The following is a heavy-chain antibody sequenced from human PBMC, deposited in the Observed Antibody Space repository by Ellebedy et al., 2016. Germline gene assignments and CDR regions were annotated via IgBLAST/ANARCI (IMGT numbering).Heavy chain of an antibody. D-gene: IGHD3-3*01. Sequence: GESLKISCAASGFAVSANYMSWVRQAPGKGLEWVSLINSGGSTYYADSVKGRFTISRDNSKNTLYLQMNSLRAEDTAVYYCAKLPRRNYDFWSGLGHSPWYFDLWGRGTLVTVSS. CDR3: AKLPRRNYDFWSGLGHSPWYFDL. CDR1: GFAVSANY. J-gene: IGHJ2*01. CDR2: INSGGST. V-gene: IGHV3-66*01.